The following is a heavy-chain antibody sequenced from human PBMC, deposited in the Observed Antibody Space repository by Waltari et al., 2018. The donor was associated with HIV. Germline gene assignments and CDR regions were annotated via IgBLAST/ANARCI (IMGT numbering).Heavy chain of an antibody. CDR3: ARGDIVATGGFDF. J-gene: IGHJ4*02. CDR2: ISHRGST. D-gene: IGHD5-12*01. Sequence: QVQLQESGTGLVKPSETLSLTCAVSSYSFSSAYSWGWFRQSPGKGLEWIGSISHRGSTYYNPSLKSRVTISVDTSKNQVSLKLSSVTAADTAVYYCARGDIVATGGFDFWGQGTLVTVSS. CDR1: SYSFSSAYS. V-gene: IGHV4-38-2*01.